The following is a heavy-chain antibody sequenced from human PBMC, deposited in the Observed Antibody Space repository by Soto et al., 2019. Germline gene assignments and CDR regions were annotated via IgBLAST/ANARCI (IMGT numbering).Heavy chain of an antibody. V-gene: IGHV1-69*04. J-gene: IGHJ4*02. Sequence: GASVKVSCKASGGTFSSYTISWVRQAPGQGLEWMGRIIPILGIANYAQKFQGRVTITADKSTSTAYMELSSLRSEDTAVYYCARDPSSGSYGPLWGQGTLVTVSS. CDR2: IIPILGIA. CDR3: ARDPSSGSYGPL. D-gene: IGHD1-26*01. CDR1: GGTFSSYT.